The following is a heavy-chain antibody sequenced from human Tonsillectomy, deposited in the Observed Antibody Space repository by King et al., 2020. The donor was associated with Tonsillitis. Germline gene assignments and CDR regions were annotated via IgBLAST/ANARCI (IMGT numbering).Heavy chain of an antibody. V-gene: IGHV3-30*18. CDR2: IAYDARYE. CDR1: GFTFSNYG. J-gene: IGHJ2*01. Sequence: VQLVESGGGVVQPGRSLRLSCAASGFTFSNYGMHWVRQAPGKGLEWVALIAYDARYENYADAVKGRFAISRDNSKNTLYLEMNSLRVEYTAVYYCAKDGIGLSDLYFDLWGRGTLVTVSS. CDR3: AKDGIGLSDLYFDL. D-gene: IGHD3-16*01.